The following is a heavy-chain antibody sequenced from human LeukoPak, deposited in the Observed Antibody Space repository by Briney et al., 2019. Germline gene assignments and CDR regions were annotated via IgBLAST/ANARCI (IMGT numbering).Heavy chain of an antibody. D-gene: IGHD1-1*01. CDR2: ISDSGGST. CDR1: GFTFSDYY. CDR3: AKDYPENDKGDY. Sequence: GGSLRLSCAASGFTFSDYYMSWVRQAPGKGLEWVSAISDSGGSTYYVDSVKGRFTISRDNSKSTLYLQMNSLRAEDTAVYYCAKDYPENDKGDYWGQGTLVTVSS. V-gene: IGHV3-23*01. J-gene: IGHJ4*02.